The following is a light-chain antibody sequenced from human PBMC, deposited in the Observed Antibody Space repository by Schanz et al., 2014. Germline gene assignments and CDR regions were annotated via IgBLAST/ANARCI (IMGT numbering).Light chain of an antibody. J-gene: IGLJ3*02. CDR2: GDT. Sequence: QSVLTQPPSVSGAPGQRVTISCTGSSSNIGAGYDVHWYQQLPGTAPKLLIHGDTNRPSGVPDRFSGSKSGTSASLAITGLQAADEADYYCHSYDSLSGAVFGGGTKVTVL. CDR1: SSNIGAGYD. V-gene: IGLV1-40*01. CDR3: HSYDSLSGAV.